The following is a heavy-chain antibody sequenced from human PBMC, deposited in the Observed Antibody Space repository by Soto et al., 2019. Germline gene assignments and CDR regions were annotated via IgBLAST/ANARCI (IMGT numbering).Heavy chain of an antibody. D-gene: IGHD3-10*01. Sequence: ASVKVSCKVSGYTLNELSMHWVRQAPGKGLEWMGGFDPEDSETVYAQKFQGRVTMTEDSSTDTANMEMTSLRSEDTAVYYCATGGPAGDFDYWGQGTLVTVSS. V-gene: IGHV1-24*01. CDR2: FDPEDSET. CDR3: ATGGPAGDFDY. CDR1: GYTLNELS. J-gene: IGHJ4*02.